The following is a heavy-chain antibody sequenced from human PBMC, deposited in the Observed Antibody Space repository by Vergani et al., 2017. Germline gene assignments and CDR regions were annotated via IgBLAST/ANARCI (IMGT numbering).Heavy chain of an antibody. Sequence: EVQLLESGGGLVQPGGSLRLSCEASGFSFPGYAMSWVRQAPGKGLEWVSAISGSGGSTYYADSVKGRFTISRDNSKNTLYLQMNSLRAEDTAVYYCAKSFGVVVAYYYYGMDVWGQGTTVTVSS. J-gene: IGHJ6*02. CDR1: GFSFPGYA. CDR2: ISGSGGST. CDR3: AKSFGVVVAYYYYGMDV. V-gene: IGHV3-23*01. D-gene: IGHD2-21*01.